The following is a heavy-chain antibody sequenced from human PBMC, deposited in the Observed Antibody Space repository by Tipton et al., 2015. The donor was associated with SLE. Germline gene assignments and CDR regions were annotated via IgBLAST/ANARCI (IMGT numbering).Heavy chain of an antibody. Sequence: TLSLTCTVSGGSISSYYWNWIRQAAGKGLEWIGRVYISGNTNYNPSVQSRVTMSVDTSKNHFSLTLHSLTAADTAVYYCARHYGDYVMSYFDSWGQGTLFTVSS. CDR3: ARHYGDYVMSYFDS. J-gene: IGHJ4*02. CDR2: VYISGNT. CDR1: GGSISSYY. V-gene: IGHV4-4*07. D-gene: IGHD4-17*01.